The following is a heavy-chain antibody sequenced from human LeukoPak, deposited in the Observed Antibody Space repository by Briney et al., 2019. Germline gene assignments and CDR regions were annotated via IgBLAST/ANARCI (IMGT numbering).Heavy chain of an antibody. CDR3: ARDYDSSGYYYSDY. CDR2: IKQDGSEK. CDR1: GFTFSSYW. J-gene: IGHJ4*02. D-gene: IGHD3-22*01. Sequence: GGSLRLSCAASGFTFSSYWMSWVRQAPGKGLEWVANIKQDGSEKYYVDSVKGRFTISRDNAKNSLYLQMNSLRAEDTAVYYCARDYDSSGYYYSDYWGQGTLVTVSS. V-gene: IGHV3-7*01.